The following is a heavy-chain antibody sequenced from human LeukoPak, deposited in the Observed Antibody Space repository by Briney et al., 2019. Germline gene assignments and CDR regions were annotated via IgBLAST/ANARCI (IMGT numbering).Heavy chain of an antibody. CDR1: GGSLSSYY. Sequence: SETLSLTCTVSGGSLSSYYWSWIRQPPGKGLEWIGFFYYSGSTNYNPSLKSRVTISVDTSKNQFSLKLSSVTAADTAVYYCARGMVGSPGYFDYWGQGTLVTVSS. J-gene: IGHJ4*02. CDR2: FYYSGST. D-gene: IGHD2-8*01. CDR3: ARGMVGSPGYFDY. V-gene: IGHV4-59*08.